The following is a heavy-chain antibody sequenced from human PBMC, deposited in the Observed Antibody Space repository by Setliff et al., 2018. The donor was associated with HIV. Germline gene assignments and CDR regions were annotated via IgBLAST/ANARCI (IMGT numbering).Heavy chain of an antibody. CDR1: GGSIRSYY. J-gene: IGHJ4*02. Sequence: LSLTCTVSGGSIRSYYWSWIRQSPGKGLEWIGHIFHTGSATYNPSLRSRLTMSIDTSSGQFSLRLTSVTAADAAVYYCARQVSIPGVAVTPLDYWGQGSLVTVSS. CDR2: IFHTGSA. D-gene: IGHD3-3*01. V-gene: IGHV4-59*08. CDR3: ARQVSIPGVAVTPLDY.